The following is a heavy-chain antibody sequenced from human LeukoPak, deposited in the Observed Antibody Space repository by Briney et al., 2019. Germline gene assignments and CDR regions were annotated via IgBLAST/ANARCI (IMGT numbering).Heavy chain of an antibody. CDR3: ARASTPLGYYGMDV. Sequence: PGGSLRLSCAASGFTFSSYGMHWVRQAPGKGLEWVAVIWYDGSNKYYADSVKGRFTISRDNSKNTLYLQMNSLRAEDTAVYYCARASTPLGYYGMDVWGQGTTVTVSS. V-gene: IGHV3-33*01. CDR2: IWYDGSNK. J-gene: IGHJ6*02. CDR1: GFTFSSYG. D-gene: IGHD2/OR15-2a*01.